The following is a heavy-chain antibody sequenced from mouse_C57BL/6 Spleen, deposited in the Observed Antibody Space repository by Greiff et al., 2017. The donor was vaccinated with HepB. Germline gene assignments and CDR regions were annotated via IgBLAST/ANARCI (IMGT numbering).Heavy chain of an antibody. CDR1: GYAFTNYL. Sequence: VQLQQSGAELVRPGTSVKVSCKASGYAFTNYLIAWVKQRPGQGLEWIGVINPGSGGTNYNEKFKGKATLTADKSSSTAYMQLSSLTSEDSAVYFCARRGFTTVVEYYFDYWGQGTTLTVSS. CDR2: INPGSGGT. CDR3: ARRGFTTVVEYYFDY. D-gene: IGHD1-1*01. V-gene: IGHV1-54*01. J-gene: IGHJ2*01.